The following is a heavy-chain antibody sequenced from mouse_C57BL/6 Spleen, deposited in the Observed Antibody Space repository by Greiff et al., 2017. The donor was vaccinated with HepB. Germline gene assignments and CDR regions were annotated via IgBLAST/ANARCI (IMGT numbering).Heavy chain of an antibody. V-gene: IGHV5-17*01. CDR2: ISSGSSTI. J-gene: IGHJ1*03. Sequence: EVQLVESGGGLVKPGGSLKLSCAASGFTFSDYGMHWVRQAPEKGLEWVAYISSGSSTIYYADTVKGRFTISRDNAKNTLFLQMTSLRSEDTAMYYCARRDYFGSIPYWYIDVWGTGTTVTVSS. CDR3: ARRDYFGSIPYWYIDV. CDR1: GFTFSDYG. D-gene: IGHD1-1*01.